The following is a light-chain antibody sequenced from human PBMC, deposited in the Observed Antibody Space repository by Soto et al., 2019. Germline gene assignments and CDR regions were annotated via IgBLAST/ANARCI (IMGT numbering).Light chain of an antibody. J-gene: IGKJ1*01. V-gene: IGKV1-39*01. CDR2: AAS. Sequence: DIKMTQSPSSLSASVGDRVTITCRASQSIGNYLNWYQQKPGKAPKLLMYAASSLQSGVPSRFGGSGSGTDFTLTISSLQPEDFATYYCQQTYNTPRTFGQGTKVEIK. CDR1: QSIGNY. CDR3: QQTYNTPRT.